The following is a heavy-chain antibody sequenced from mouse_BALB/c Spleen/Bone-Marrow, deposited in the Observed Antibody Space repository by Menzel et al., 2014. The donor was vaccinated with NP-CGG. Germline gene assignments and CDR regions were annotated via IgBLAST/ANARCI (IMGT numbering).Heavy chain of an antibody. J-gene: IGHJ1*01. CDR3: AREQVRFFDV. D-gene: IGHD2-14*01. CDR1: GYAFTNYL. CDR2: INPGSGGT. V-gene: IGHV1-54*01. Sequence: VQLQQSGAELVRPGTSVKVSCKTSGYAFTNYLIEWIKQGPGQGLEWIGVINPGSGGTNYNEKFKGKATLTADKSSFTAYIQLSSLTSDDSAVYFCAREQVRFFDVWGAGTTVTVSS.